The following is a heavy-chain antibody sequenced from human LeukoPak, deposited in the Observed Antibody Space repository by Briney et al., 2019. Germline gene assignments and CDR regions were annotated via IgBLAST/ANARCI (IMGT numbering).Heavy chain of an antibody. CDR1: GFTFSTYA. V-gene: IGHV3-48*01. CDR2: ISSSSSTI. CDR3: ARDGSSSWYANWFDP. D-gene: IGHD6-13*01. Sequence: GGSLRLSCAASGFTFSTYAMSWVRQAPGKGLEWVSYISSSSSTIYYADSVKGRFTISRDNAKNSLYLQMNSLRAEDTAVYYCARDGSSSWYANWFDPWGQGTLVTVSS. J-gene: IGHJ5*02.